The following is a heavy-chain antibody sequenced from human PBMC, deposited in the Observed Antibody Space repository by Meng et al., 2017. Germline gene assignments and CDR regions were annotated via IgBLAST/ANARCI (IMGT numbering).Heavy chain of an antibody. V-gene: IGHV4-34*01. CDR1: GGSFSGYY. CDR3: ASSGYSYGYRFDY. J-gene: IGHJ4*02. CDR2: INHSGST. Sequence: VQLHQGGAGLLKPAETLSLTCAVYGGSFSGYYWSWIRQPPGKGLEWIGEINHSGSTNYNPSLKSRVTISVDTSKNQFSLKLSSVTAADTAVYYCASSGYSYGYRFDYWGQGTLVTVSS. D-gene: IGHD5-18*01.